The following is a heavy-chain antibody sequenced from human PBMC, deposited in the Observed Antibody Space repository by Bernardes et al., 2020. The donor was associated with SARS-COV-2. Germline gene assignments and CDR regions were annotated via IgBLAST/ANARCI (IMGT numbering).Heavy chain of an antibody. J-gene: IGHJ4*02. D-gene: IGHD1-26*01. CDR2: MSYDGGHK. CDR3: AKDGYDGTYSKLDS. V-gene: IGHV3-30*18. CDR1: GFTFSNHG. Sequence: GGSLRLSRAASGFTFSNHGMHWVRQAPGKGLEWVAVMSYDGGHKFYADSVKGRFTISRDNSKNTMYLQMNSLSTEDTAVYYCAKDGYDGTYSKLDSWGQGTLVTVSS.